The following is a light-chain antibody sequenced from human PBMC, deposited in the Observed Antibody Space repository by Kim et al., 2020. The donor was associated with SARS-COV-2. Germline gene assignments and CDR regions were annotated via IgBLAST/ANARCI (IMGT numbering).Light chain of an antibody. CDR3: QQYDKIPIT. CDR1: QDISKY. V-gene: IGKV1-33*01. J-gene: IGKJ5*01. CDR2: ETS. Sequence: ASVGDRVTITCQASQDISKYLNWYQQKPGVAPMILIYETSILETGVPSRFSGGGSGTDFTFTISSLQPEDIATYYCQQYDKIPITFGQGTRLEIK.